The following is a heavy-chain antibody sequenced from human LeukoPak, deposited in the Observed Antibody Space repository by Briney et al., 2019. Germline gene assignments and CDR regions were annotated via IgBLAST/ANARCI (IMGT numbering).Heavy chain of an antibody. V-gene: IGHV4-59*11. CDR3: ARAPSRYSGSESKTSFDF. CDR1: GGSIGGHY. J-gene: IGHJ4*02. Sequence: SDTLSLTCNVSGGSIGGHYWTWIRQPPGKGLEWIGYIYYTGSANYHPSLTSRVTLSVDTSKNQFSLRLNSVTAADTAVYYCARAPSRYSGSESKTSFDFWGQGTLVTVSS. CDR2: IYYTGSA. D-gene: IGHD5-12*01.